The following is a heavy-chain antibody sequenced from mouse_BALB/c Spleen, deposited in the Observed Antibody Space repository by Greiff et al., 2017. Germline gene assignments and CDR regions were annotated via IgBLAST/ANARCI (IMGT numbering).Heavy chain of an antibody. D-gene: IGHD2-1*01. CDR2: IWWDDDK. Sequence: QVTLKESGPGILQPSQTLSLTCSFSEFSLSTSGMGVGWIRLPSGKGLEWLAHIWWDDDKRYNPALKSRLTISKDTSSNQVFLKIASVDTADTATYYCARANYGNYLYYYAMDYWGQGTSVTVSS. J-gene: IGHJ4*01. CDR3: ARANYGNYLYYYAMDY. CDR1: EFSLSTSGMG. V-gene: IGHV8-8*01.